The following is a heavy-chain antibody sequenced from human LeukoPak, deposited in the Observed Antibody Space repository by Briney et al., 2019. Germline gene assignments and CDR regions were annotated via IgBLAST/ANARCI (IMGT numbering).Heavy chain of an antibody. V-gene: IGHV4-30-2*01. CDR1: GGSISSGGYS. Sequence: PSETLSLTCAVSGGSISSGGYSWSWIRQPPGKGLEWIGYIYHSGSTYYNPSLKSRVTISVDRSKNQFSLKLSSVTAADTAVYYCARRFRGLAFSSSPGAFDIWGQGTMVTVSS. CDR3: ARRFRGLAFSSSPGAFDI. J-gene: IGHJ3*02. D-gene: IGHD6-6*01. CDR2: IYHSGST.